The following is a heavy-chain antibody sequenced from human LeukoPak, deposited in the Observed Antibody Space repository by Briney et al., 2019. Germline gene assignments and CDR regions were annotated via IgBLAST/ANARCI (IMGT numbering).Heavy chain of an antibody. J-gene: IGHJ6*04. V-gene: IGHV4-59*12. Sequence: PSETLSLTCTVSGGSISSYYWSWIRQPPGKGLEWIGYIYYSGSTNYNPSLKSRVTISVDTSKNQFSLKLSSVTAADTAVYYCARGAYYYGSGSSVSSGMDVWGKATTVTVSS. D-gene: IGHD3-10*01. CDR1: GGSISSYY. CDR3: ARGAYYYGSGSSVSSGMDV. CDR2: IYYSGST.